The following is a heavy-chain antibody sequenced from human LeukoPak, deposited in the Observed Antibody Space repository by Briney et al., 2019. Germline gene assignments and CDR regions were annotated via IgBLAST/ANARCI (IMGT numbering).Heavy chain of an antibody. Sequence: ASVKVSCKASGYTFTGYYMHWVRQAPGQGLEWMGWINPNSGGTNYAQKFQGRVTMTRDTSISTAYMELSRLRSDDTAAYYCATDAGYCSSTSCYAGIYYYYYYGMDVWGQGTTVTVSS. D-gene: IGHD2-2*01. J-gene: IGHJ6*02. V-gene: IGHV1-2*02. CDR1: GYTFTGYY. CDR2: INPNSGGT. CDR3: ATDAGYCSSTSCYAGIYYYYYYGMDV.